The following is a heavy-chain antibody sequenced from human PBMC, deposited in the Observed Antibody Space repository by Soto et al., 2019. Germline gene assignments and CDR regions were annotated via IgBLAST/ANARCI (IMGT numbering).Heavy chain of an antibody. Sequence: SLRLSGAASGLSFDDYATPWVGQAPGKVLEWVSGISWNSGSIGYADSVKGRFTISRDNSKNSLYPQMNSLRAEDTALYYCAKDRQHYYDRSGYMAHYYYGMDVWGQGTTVT. CDR3: AKDRQHYYDRSGYMAHYYYGMDV. D-gene: IGHD3-22*01. CDR2: ISWNSGSI. J-gene: IGHJ6*02. CDR1: GLSFDDYA. V-gene: IGHV3-9*01.